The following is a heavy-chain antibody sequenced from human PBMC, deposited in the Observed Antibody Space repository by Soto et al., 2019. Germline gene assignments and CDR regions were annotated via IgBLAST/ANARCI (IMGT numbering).Heavy chain of an antibody. J-gene: IGHJ5*02. Sequence: QLQLQESGPGLVKPSETVSLTCTVSGGSISSSSYYWGWIRQPPGKGLEWIGSIYYSGSTYYNPSLKSRVTISVDTSKNQFSLKLSSVTAADTAVYYCARHQSHSSSYVDPWGQGTLVTVSS. CDR2: IYYSGST. V-gene: IGHV4-39*01. CDR1: GGSISSSSYY. CDR3: ARHQSHSSSYVDP. D-gene: IGHD6-13*01.